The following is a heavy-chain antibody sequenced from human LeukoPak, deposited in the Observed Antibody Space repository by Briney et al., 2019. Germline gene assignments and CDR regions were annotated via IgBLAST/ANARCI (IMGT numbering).Heavy chain of an antibody. Sequence: SETLSLTCTVSGGYVSSGDYYLGWVRQPPGKGLEWIGSMYYDGSTYSTPSLKSRVSISADTSKNQFSLKLSSVTAADTAVYYCVRRKGDSSGFYYIDYWGQGTLVTVSS. D-gene: IGHD3-22*01. CDR2: MYYDGST. CDR3: VRRKGDSSGFYYIDY. CDR1: GGYVSSGDYY. V-gene: IGHV4-39*01. J-gene: IGHJ4*02.